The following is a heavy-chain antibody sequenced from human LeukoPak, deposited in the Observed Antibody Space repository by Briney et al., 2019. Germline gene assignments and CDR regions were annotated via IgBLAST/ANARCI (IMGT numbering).Heavy chain of an antibody. Sequence: SETLSLTCAVYGGSFSGYYWSWIRQPPGKGLEWIGYIYYSGSTNYNPSLKSRVTISVDTSKNQFSLKLSSVTAADTAVYYCARVRSYYYDSSGYDAFDIWGQGTMVTVSS. CDR3: ARVRSYYYDSSGYDAFDI. CDR2: IYYSGST. D-gene: IGHD3-22*01. CDR1: GGSFSGYY. J-gene: IGHJ3*02. V-gene: IGHV4-59*01.